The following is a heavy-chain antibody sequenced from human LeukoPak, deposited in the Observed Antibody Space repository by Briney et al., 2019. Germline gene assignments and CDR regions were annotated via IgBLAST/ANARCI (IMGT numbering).Heavy chain of an antibody. CDR3: AREILGGFNPGAY. CDR2: IHRSGSP. D-gene: IGHD1-14*01. Sequence: SETLSLTCTVSLDSTTSNFWSWVRQPPGKGLEWIGEIHRSGSPNYNPSLQSRVTISIDRSRNQIVLELSSVPAADTAVYYCAREILGGFNPGAYWGQGTLVTVSS. CDR1: LDSTTSNF. J-gene: IGHJ4*02. V-gene: IGHV4-4*02.